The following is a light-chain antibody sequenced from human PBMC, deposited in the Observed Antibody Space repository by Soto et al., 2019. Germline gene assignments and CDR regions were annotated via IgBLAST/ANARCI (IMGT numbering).Light chain of an antibody. CDR2: RSD. J-gene: IGLJ3*02. V-gene: IGLV1-47*01. Sequence: QSVLTQPPSASGTPGQRVSMSCSGNGSIFATQYVYCYQQLPAAAPKLLIYRSDQRPSGVPERFSGSKSGTSASLAISGLRPEDEGNYYCAAYTGNPSGPVFGGGTQLTVL. CDR3: AAYTGNPSGPV. CDR1: GSIFATQY.